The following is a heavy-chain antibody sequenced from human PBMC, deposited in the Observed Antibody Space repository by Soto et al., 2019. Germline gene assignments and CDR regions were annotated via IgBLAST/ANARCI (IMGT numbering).Heavy chain of an antibody. V-gene: IGHV3-30*03. CDR3: ATDAPYVDY. CDR1: GFTFSSDG. Sequence: QVQLVESGGGVVQPGRSLRLSCAASGFTFSSDGMHWVRQAPGKGLKGVAVISYDGSNKYYADSVKSRFTIARDNSKNALYLQMKSLIAEDRAVYYCATDAPYVDYWGQGTLVTVSS. CDR2: ISYDGSNK. J-gene: IGHJ4*02.